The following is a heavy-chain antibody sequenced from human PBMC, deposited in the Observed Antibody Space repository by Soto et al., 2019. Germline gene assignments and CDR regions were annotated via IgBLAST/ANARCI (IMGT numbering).Heavy chain of an antibody. D-gene: IGHD3-9*01. J-gene: IGHJ6*03. CDR2: MNPNSGNT. V-gene: IGHV1-8*01. CDR3: ARSITIFYYYYYRDV. Sequence: ASVKVSCMASGYTFTSYDINWVRQATGQGLEWMGWMNPNSGNTGYAQKFQGRVTMTRNTSISTAYMELSSLRSEDTAVYYCARSITIFYYYYYRDVWGKGTTVTVSS. CDR1: GYTFTSYD.